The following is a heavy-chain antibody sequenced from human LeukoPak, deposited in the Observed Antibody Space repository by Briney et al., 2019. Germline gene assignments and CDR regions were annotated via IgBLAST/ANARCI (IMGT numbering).Heavy chain of an antibody. CDR3: ARGILPDV. V-gene: IGHV4-59*12. D-gene: IGHD5-18*01. Sequence: SETLSLTCTVSGGSIRSYYWSWIRQPPGKGLEWIGYIYFSGSTSYNPSLKSRVTISVDTSKNQFSLKLSSVTAADTAVYYCARGILPDVWGQGTTVTVSS. CDR2: IYFSGST. CDR1: GGSIRSYY. J-gene: IGHJ6*02.